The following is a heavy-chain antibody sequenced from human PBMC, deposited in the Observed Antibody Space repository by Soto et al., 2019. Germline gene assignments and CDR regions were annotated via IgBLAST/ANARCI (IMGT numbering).Heavy chain of an antibody. V-gene: IGHV3-7*04. CDR1: GFTFRNYW. CDR3: VRARVDY. Sequence: EVQLVESGGGLVQPGGSLRLSCATSGFTFRNYWMTWVRQAPGKGLEWVASIKEDGSEEYYADSFKGRFTNSRDNAMNSLYLQVNSLRAEDTAVYYCVRARVDYWGQGTLVTVSS. CDR2: IKEDGSEE. J-gene: IGHJ4*02.